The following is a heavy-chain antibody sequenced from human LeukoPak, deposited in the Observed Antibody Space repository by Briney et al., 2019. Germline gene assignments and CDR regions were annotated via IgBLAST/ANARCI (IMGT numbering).Heavy chain of an antibody. CDR1: GGSISSFY. CDR2: MYFGGSP. Sequence: PSETLSLTCTVSGGSISSFYWSWIRQPPGKGLEWIGYMYFGGSPKYNPSLKSRVITSLDMSKNQFSLKLSSVTAADTAVYYRVTGRYSYGWYDDWGQGTLVTVSS. CDR3: VTGRYSYGWYDD. J-gene: IGHJ5*02. D-gene: IGHD5-12*01. V-gene: IGHV4-59*01.